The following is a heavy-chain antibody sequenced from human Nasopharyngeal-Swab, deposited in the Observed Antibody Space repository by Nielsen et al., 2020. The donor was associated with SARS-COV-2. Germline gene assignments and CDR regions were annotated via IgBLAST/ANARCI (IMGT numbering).Heavy chain of an antibody. V-gene: IGHV1-46*01. J-gene: IGHJ4*02. CDR3: ARDSAVVPAAIGCDY. CDR2: INPSGGST. CDR1: GYTFTSYY. D-gene: IGHD2-2*02. Sequence: ASVKVSCKASGYTFTSYYMRWVRQAPGQGLEWMGIINPSGGSTSYAQKFQGRVTMTRDTSTSTVYMELSSLRSEDTAVYYCARDSAVVPAAIGCDYWGQGTLVTVSS.